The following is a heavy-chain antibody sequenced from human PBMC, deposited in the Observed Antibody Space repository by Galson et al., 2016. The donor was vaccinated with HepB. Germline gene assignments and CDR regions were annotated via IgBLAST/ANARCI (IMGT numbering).Heavy chain of an antibody. V-gene: IGHV3-74*01. Sequence: SLRLSCAASGFTFSNYWMHWVRQAPGKGLVWVSYITIDGSTTTYADSVKGRFTISRDNAKNTLYLQMNSLRAEDTAVYYCARDLWRGGRIDYWGQGTLVTVSA. CDR3: ARDLWRGGRIDY. CDR2: ITIDGSTT. D-gene: IGHD4-23*01. J-gene: IGHJ4*02. CDR1: GFTFSNYW.